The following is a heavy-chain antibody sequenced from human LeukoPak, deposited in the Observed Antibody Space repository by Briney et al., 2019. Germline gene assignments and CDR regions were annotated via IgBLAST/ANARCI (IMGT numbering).Heavy chain of an antibody. V-gene: IGHV1-69*13. CDR1: GYTFTSYG. D-gene: IGHD3-10*01. Sequence: GASVKVSCKASGYTFTSYGISWVRQAPGQGLEWMGGIIPIFGTANYAQKFQGRVTITADESTSTAYMELSSLRSEDTAVYYCARYPHELWFGELLNYGMDVWGQGTTVTVSS. CDR3: ARYPHELWFGELLNYGMDV. J-gene: IGHJ6*02. CDR2: IIPIFGTA.